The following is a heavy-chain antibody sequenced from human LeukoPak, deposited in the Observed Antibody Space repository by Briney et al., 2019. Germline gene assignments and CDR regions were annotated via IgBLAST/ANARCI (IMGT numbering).Heavy chain of an antibody. J-gene: IGHJ4*02. CDR1: GFTFSSSS. V-gene: IGHV3-48*02. D-gene: IGHD3-22*01. CDR3: AREMAHYFDSSGYSF. Sequence: GGSLRLSCAASGFTFSSSSMSWVRQAPGKGLEWVSYISSSSSTIHYAESVKGRFTISRDNAKNSLYLQMNSLRDEDTAVYYCAREMAHYFDSSGYSFWGQGTLVTVSS. CDR2: ISSSSSTI.